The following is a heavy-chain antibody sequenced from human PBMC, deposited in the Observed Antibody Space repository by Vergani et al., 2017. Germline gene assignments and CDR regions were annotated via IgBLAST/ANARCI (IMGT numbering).Heavy chain of an antibody. V-gene: IGHV3-48*01. CDR3: ARSTDYPDDYVSSDYFRRTLDV. D-gene: IGHD4/OR15-4a*01. Sequence: EVQLVESGGGFLQPGGSLRLSCAASGFTFSSYSMNWVRQAPGKGLEWVSYISRSSSTIYYADSVKGRFTISRDNAKNSLYLQMNSLRAEDTAVYYCARSTDYPDDYVSSDYFRRTLDVWGKGTTVTVS. CDR2: ISRSSSTI. CDR1: GFTFSSYS. J-gene: IGHJ6*03.